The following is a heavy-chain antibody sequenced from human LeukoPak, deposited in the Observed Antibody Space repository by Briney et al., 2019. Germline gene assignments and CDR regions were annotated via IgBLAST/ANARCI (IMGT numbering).Heavy chain of an antibody. J-gene: IGHJ6*02. V-gene: IGHV3-23*01. CDR3: ARDHRSGMDV. CDR1: GLTFNKTA. CDR2: IGVSASSR. Sequence: GGSLRLSCAASGLTFNKTAMSWVRQSPGKGLEWVSAIGVSASSRYYADFAKGRFTISRDNSKNTVYLQMNNLSAEDTAVYYCARDHRSGMDVWGQGTTVTVSS.